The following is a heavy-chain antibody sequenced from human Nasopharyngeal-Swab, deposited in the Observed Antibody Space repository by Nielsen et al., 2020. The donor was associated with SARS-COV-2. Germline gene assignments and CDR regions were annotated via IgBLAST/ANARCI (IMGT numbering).Heavy chain of an antibody. D-gene: IGHD3-10*01. V-gene: IGHV3-11*04. J-gene: IGHJ4*02. Sequence: GESLKISCAASGFTFSDYYMSWIRQAPGKGLEWVSHISSSGSTISYTDSVEGRFTISRDNAKNSLYLQLNSLRAGDTAVYYCATDGDQYYYGSGSYGYWGQGTPVTVSS. CDR3: ATDGDQYYYGSGSYGY. CDR1: GFTFSDYY. CDR2: ISSSGSTI.